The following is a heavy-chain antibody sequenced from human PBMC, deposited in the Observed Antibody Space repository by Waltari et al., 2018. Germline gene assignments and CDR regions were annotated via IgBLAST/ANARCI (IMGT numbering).Heavy chain of an antibody. D-gene: IGHD6-6*01. Sequence: QVQLQESGPRLVKPSETLSLSCTVSGGSVSSHFWRWVRQPPGKGLEWIGYSYNGGRSNYSSASMSRVTISRDTSKNQFCLKRKAVTAADTAVYDCARGLTSIAARRWFDPWGQGTLVIVSS. CDR2: SYNGGRS. V-gene: IGHV4-59*02. CDR3: ARGLTSIAARRWFDP. CDR1: GGSVSSHF. J-gene: IGHJ5*02.